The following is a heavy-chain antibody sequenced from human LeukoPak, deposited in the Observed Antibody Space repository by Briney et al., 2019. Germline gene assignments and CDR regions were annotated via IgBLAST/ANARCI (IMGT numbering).Heavy chain of an antibody. D-gene: IGHD6-13*01. CDR2: IYYSGST. J-gene: IGHJ4*02. V-gene: IGHV4-59*08. CDR1: GGSISSYY. Sequence: SETLSLTCTVSGGSISSYYWSWIRQPPGKGLEWIGYIYYSGSTNYNPSLKSRVTISVDTSKNQFSRKLSSVTAADTAVYYCARHEGFIAAAGTDYFDYWGQGTLVTVSS. CDR3: ARHEGFIAAAGTDYFDY.